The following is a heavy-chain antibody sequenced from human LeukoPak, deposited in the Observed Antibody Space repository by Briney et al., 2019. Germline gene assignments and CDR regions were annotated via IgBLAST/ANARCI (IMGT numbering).Heavy chain of an antibody. D-gene: IGHD5-12*01. Sequence: ASVKVSCKASGYTFTGYYMHWVRQAPGQGLEWMGWINPNSGGTNYAQRFQGRVTMTRDTSISTAYMELSRLRSDDTAVYYCARGLDSGYDCGFDYWGQGTLVAVSS. CDR3: ARGLDSGYDCGFDY. J-gene: IGHJ4*02. V-gene: IGHV1-2*02. CDR2: INPNSGGT. CDR1: GYTFTGYY.